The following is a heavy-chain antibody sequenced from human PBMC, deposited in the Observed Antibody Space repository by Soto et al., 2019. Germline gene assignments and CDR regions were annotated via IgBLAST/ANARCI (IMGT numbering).Heavy chain of an antibody. CDR2: MYKSGTT. J-gene: IGHJ5*02. CDR1: GDYINSGDYY. V-gene: IGHV4-30-4*01. CDR3: ARSLSASSGWFDP. Sequence: QVRLEESGPGLVKPSQTLTLTCTVSGDYINSGDYYWTWIRQSPGKGLEWLAYMYKSGTTYYNPSLWSRLFISIDMSTNRFSLQVTSVTAADTAFYYCARSLSASSGWFDPWGQGTLVTVSS. D-gene: IGHD6-6*01.